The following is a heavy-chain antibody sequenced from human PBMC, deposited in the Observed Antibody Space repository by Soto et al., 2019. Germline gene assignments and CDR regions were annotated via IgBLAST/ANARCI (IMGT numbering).Heavy chain of an antibody. CDR3: ARFYDSSGSNWFDP. D-gene: IGHD3-22*01. V-gene: IGHV4-59*01. Sequence: SETLSLTCTVSGGSISNYYCNWIRQPPGKGLEWIGYIHNTGSTNYNPPLTSRVTMLLDTSKDQFSLKLSSVTAADTAVYYCARFYDSSGSNWFDPWGQGTLVTVSS. CDR1: GGSISNYY. J-gene: IGHJ5*02. CDR2: IHNTGST.